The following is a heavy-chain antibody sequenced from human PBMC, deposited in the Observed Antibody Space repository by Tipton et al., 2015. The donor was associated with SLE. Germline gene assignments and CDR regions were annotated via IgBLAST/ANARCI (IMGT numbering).Heavy chain of an antibody. CDR1: GFTFDDYA. V-gene: IGHV3-43D*04. J-gene: IGHJ6*03. CDR2: ISWDGGST. D-gene: IGHD1-1*01. CDR3: AKAGTISKLELEYYMDV. Sequence: QLVQSGGVVVQPGGPLRLSCAASGFTFDDYAMHWVRQAPGKGLEWVSLISWDGGSTYYADSVKGRFTISRDNSKNSLYLQMNSLRAEDTALYYCAKAGTISKLELEYYMDVWGKGTTVTVSS.